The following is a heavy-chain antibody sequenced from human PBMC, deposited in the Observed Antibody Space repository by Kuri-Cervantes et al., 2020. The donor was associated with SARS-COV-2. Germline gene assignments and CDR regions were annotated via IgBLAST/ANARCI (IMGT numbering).Heavy chain of an antibody. CDR1: GFTFTSYA. J-gene: IGHJ4*02. D-gene: IGHD5-24*01. V-gene: IGHV3-30-3*01. Sequence: GGSLRLSCAASGFTFTSYAIHWVRQAPGKGLEWVAVISDDGSNKYYADSVKGRFTISRDNSKNRLYLQMTSLRTEDTAVYYCARAGRWLQSTPFDYWGQGTLVTVSS. CDR3: ARAGRWLQSTPFDY. CDR2: ISDDGSNK.